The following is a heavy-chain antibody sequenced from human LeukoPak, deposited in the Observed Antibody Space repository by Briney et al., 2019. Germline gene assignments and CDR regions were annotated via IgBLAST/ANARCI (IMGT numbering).Heavy chain of an antibody. D-gene: IGHD3-22*01. CDR2: ISYDGSNK. CDR3: TKDNYDSSGYHNFDY. Sequence: GRSLRLSCAASGFTFSSYGMHWVRQAPGKGLEWVAVISYDGSNKYYADSVKGRFTISRDNSKNTLYLQMNSLRAEDTAVYYCTKDNYDSSGYHNFDYWGQGTLVTVSS. CDR1: GFTFSSYG. J-gene: IGHJ4*02. V-gene: IGHV3-30*18.